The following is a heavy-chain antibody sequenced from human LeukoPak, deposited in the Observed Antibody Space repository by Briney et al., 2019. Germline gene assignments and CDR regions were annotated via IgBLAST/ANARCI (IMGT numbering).Heavy chain of an antibody. CDR2: FSYNVHS. D-gene: IGHD6-19*01. Sequence: KPSETLSLTCTVSGSSISSYYWSWIRQPPGKGLEWVGFFSYNVHSDYNPSLKNRVTISVDTSKNQFSLRLTSVTAADTAIYYCARVSVAGTGPDYWGQGTLVTVSS. J-gene: IGHJ4*02. V-gene: IGHV4-59*01. CDR3: ARVSVAGTGPDY. CDR1: GSSISSYY.